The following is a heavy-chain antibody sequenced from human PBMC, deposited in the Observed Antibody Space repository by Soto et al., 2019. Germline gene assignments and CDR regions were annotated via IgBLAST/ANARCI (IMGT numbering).Heavy chain of an antibody. CDR3: ARSQASYCSGGSCYYNWFDP. D-gene: IGHD2-15*01. V-gene: IGHV3-48*02. CDR2: ISSSSSTI. Sequence: GESLKISCAASGFTFSSYSMNWVRQAPGKGLEWVSYISSSSSTIYYADSVKGRFTISRDNAKNSLYLQMNSLRDEDTAVYYCARSQASYCSGGSCYYNWFDPWGQGTLVTVSS. CDR1: GFTFSSYS. J-gene: IGHJ5*02.